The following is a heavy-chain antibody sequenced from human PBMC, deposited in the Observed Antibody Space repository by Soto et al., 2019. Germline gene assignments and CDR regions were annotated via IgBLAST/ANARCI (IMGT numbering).Heavy chain of an antibody. V-gene: IGHV3-66*01. Sequence: PGGSLRLSCAASGFTVSSNYMSWVRQAPGKGLEWVSVIYSGGSGSTYYADSVKGRFTISRDISKNTVYLQMNSLRAEDTAVYYGARDGSRRLTAYWGQGTLVPVSS. CDR3: ARDGSRRLTAY. J-gene: IGHJ1*01. D-gene: IGHD3-10*01. CDR1: GFTVSSNY. CDR2: IYSGGSGST.